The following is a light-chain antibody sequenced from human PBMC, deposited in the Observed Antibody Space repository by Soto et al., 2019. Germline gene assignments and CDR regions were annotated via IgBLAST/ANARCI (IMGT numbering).Light chain of an antibody. J-gene: IGLJ3*02. CDR1: SSDVGNYNL. CDR3: SSYGGSWV. V-gene: IGLV2-23*02. CDR2: DVT. Sequence: QSALTQPASVSGSPGQSITISCTGTSSDVGNYNLVSWYQQYPGKAPKLIIFDVTKRPSGVSNRFSGSRSGNTASLTISGLQTEDEADYYCSSYGGSWVFGGGTKLTVL.